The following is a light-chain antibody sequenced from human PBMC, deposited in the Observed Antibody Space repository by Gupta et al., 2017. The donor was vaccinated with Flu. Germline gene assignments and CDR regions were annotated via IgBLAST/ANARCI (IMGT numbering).Light chain of an antibody. J-gene: IGLJ3*02. Sequence: FMLTQPHSVSESPGKTVTISCTRSSGNIATNYVQWYRQRPGSSPTTVIYEDYQRPSGVPDRFSGSVDSSSNSASLTISGLKTEDEADYFCQSYDSNYVVFGGGTKLTVL. CDR1: SGNIATNY. CDR2: EDY. CDR3: QSYDSNYVV. V-gene: IGLV6-57*01.